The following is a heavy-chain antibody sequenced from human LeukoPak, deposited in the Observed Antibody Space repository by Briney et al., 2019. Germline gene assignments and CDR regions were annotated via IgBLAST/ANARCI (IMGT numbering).Heavy chain of an antibody. Sequence: PGGSLRLSCAASGFTVDSIYMSWVRQAPGKGLEWVSLLHTGGTTSYADSVKGRFTISRDNLKNTVYLQMNNLRPEDTAVYYRARSFGEIWGQGTLVTVSS. CDR1: GFTVDSIY. D-gene: IGHD3-16*01. V-gene: IGHV3-53*05. CDR3: ARSFGEI. J-gene: IGHJ4*02. CDR2: LHTGGTT.